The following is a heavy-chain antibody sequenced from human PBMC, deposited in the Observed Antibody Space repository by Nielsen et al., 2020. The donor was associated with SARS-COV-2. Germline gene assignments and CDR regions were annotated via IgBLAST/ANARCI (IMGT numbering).Heavy chain of an antibody. CDR2: ISYDGSNK. J-gene: IGHJ4*02. V-gene: IGHV3-30*18. D-gene: IGHD6-19*01. CDR1: GFTFSSYG. Sequence: GGSLRLSCAASGFTFSSYGMHWVRQAPGKGLEWVAVISYDGSNKYYADSVKGRFTISRDNSKNTLYLQMNSLRADDTAVYYCAKDVEMHYSSGWYIFDYWGQGTLVTVSS. CDR3: AKDVEMHYSSGWYIFDY.